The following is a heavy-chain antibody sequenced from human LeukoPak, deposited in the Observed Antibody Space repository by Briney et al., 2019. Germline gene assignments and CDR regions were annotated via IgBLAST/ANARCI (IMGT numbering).Heavy chain of an antibody. J-gene: IGHJ5*02. Sequence: GGSLRLSCAASGFTFSSYAMHRVRQAPGKGLEYVSAISSNGGSTYYANSVKGRFTISRDNSKNTLYLQMGSLGAEDMAVYYCARESRYKVYNWFDPWGQGTLVTVSS. CDR1: GFTFSSYA. CDR3: ARESRYKVYNWFDP. D-gene: IGHD1-1*01. CDR2: ISSNGGST. V-gene: IGHV3-64*01.